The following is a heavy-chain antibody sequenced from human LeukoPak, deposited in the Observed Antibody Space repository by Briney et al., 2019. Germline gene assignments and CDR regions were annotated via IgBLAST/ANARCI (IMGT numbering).Heavy chain of an antibody. CDR1: GGSISSYY. CDR3: ARYVSSGLDH. D-gene: IGHD3-22*01. J-gene: IGHJ4*02. V-gene: IGHV4-59*01. Sequence: SETLSLTCTVSGGSISSYYWTWIRQPPGKGLQWIGNIYYSGSTSYNPSLKSRVTISVDTSNNQFSLKLSSVTAADTAVYYCARYVSSGLDHWGQGTLVTVSP. CDR2: IYYSGST.